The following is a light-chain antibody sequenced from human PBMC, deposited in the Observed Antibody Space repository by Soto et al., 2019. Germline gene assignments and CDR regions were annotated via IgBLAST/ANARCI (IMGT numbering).Light chain of an antibody. CDR3: QPYNNWPLT. CDR2: DTS. CDR1: QTVGVR. Sequence: EIVFTHSPTTLSATHGERATFSCRASQTVGVRLAWYQHKPGQTPRLLIYDTSTRATGVPARFSGSRSGPEFTLTINSLQSEDFAIYYCQPYNNWPLTFGGGAKVDIK. J-gene: IGKJ4*01. V-gene: IGKV3-15*01.